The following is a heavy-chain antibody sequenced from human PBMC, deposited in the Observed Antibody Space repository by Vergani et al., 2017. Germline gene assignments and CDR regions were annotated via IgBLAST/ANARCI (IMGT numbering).Heavy chain of an antibody. CDR1: GYSFTSYW. CDR3: ARLGIAARPFDP. Sequence: EVQLVPSGAEVKTPGESLRISCKGSGYSFTSYWISWVRQMPGKGLEWMGRIDPSDSYTNYSPSFQGHVTISADKSISTAYLQWSSLKASDTAMYYCARLGIAARPFDPWGQGTLVTVSS. J-gene: IGHJ5*02. CDR2: IDPSDSYT. D-gene: IGHD6-6*01. V-gene: IGHV5-10-1*03.